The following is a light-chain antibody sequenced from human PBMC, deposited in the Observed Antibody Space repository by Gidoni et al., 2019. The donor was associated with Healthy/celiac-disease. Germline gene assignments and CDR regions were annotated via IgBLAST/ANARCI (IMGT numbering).Light chain of an antibody. J-gene: IGKJ3*01. Sequence: IQMTHSPSSLSASVGYRVTITCRASQGISNYLACYQQKPGKVPKLLIYAASTLQSGVPSRFSGSGSGTDFTLTISSMQTEDVATYYCQKYNSAPRTFGPGTKVDIK. CDR3: QKYNSAPRT. CDR1: QGISNY. V-gene: IGKV1-27*01. CDR2: AAS.